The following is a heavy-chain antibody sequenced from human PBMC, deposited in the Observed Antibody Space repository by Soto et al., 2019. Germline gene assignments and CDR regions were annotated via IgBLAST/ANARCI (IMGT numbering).Heavy chain of an antibody. CDR3: ARATRLTYGDYGTYYFDY. Sequence: ASVKVSCKASGYTFTSYDINWVRQATGQGLEWMGWMNPNSGNTGYAQKFQGRVTMTRNTSISTAYMELSSLRSEDTAVYYCARATRLTYGDYGTYYFDYWGQGTLVTVSS. D-gene: IGHD4-17*01. CDR1: GYTFTSYD. J-gene: IGHJ4*02. V-gene: IGHV1-8*01. CDR2: MNPNSGNT.